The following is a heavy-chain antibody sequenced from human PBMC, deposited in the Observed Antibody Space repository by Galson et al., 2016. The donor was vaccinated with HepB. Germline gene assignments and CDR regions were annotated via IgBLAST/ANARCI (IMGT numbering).Heavy chain of an antibody. CDR2: ISFDGTNK. V-gene: IGHV3-30-3*02. CDR1: GFAFSTYA. D-gene: IGHD1-1*01. Sequence: SLRLSCATSGFAFSTYAMHWVRQAPGKGLEWVAVISFDGTNKYYAESVKGRFTISRDTSKNTVSLQMTSLRGEDTAVYYCASGPSGTTHGPNWFDPWGQGTRVTVAS. J-gene: IGHJ5*02. CDR3: ASGPSGTTHGPNWFDP.